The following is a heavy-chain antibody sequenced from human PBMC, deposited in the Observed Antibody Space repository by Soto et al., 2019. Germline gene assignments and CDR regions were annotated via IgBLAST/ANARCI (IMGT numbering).Heavy chain of an antibody. V-gene: IGHV3-21*01. D-gene: IGHD3-3*01. CDR3: ARSSLGILRFLEWSFDY. CDR2: ISSSSSYI. J-gene: IGHJ4*02. CDR1: GFSFSTYT. Sequence: SGGGLVKPGGSLRLSCAASGFSFSTYTMSRVRQAPGKGLEWVSSISSSSSYIYYSDSMKGRFTISRDNAKNSLFLQMNSLRLEDTAVYYCARSSLGILRFLEWSFDYWGQGTLVTVSS.